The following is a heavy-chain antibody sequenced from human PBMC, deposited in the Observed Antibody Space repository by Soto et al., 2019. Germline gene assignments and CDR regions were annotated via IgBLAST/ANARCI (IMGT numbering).Heavy chain of an antibody. CDR1: GGTFSSYA. Sequence: GPSVKVSCKASGGTFSSYAISWVRQAPGQGLEWMGGIIPIFGTADYAQKFQGRVTITADESTSTAYMELSSLRSEDTAVYYCARGDHIVATIYDIWGQGTMVTVSS. V-gene: IGHV1-69*13. CDR2: IIPIFGTA. D-gene: IGHD5-12*01. CDR3: ARGDHIVATIYDI. J-gene: IGHJ3*02.